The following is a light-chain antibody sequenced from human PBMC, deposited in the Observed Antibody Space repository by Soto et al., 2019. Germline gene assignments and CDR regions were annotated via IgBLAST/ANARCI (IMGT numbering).Light chain of an antibody. J-gene: IGKJ1*01. CDR2: GAS. V-gene: IGKV3-15*01. CDR1: QSVSIY. Sequence: EIVMTQSPATLSVSPGERATLSCKTSQSVSIYLAWYQQTPGQAPRLLIYGASTRATGIPVTFSGSASGTEFTLSISRLQSEDYTVYYCQQYNKWPLTFGQGTKVDI. CDR3: QQYNKWPLT.